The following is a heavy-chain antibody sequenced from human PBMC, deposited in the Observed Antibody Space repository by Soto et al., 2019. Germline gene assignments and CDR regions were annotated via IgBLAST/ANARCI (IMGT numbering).Heavy chain of an antibody. CDR2: IIPIFVTA. D-gene: IGHD3-16*02. J-gene: IGHJ1*01. Sequence: QVQLVQSGAEVKKPGSSVKVSCKASGGTFSSYAISWVRQAPGQVLEWMGGIIPIFVTANYAQKFQGRVTITADESTSTAYMELSSLRSEDTAVYYCARGGDYVWGSYRSAYFQHWGQGTLVTVSS. V-gene: IGHV1-69*01. CDR1: GGTFSSYA. CDR3: ARGGDYVWGSYRSAYFQH.